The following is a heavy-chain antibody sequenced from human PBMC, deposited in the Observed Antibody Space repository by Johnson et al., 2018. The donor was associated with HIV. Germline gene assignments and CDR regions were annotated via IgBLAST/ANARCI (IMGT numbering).Heavy chain of an antibody. CDR1: GFTFSYHG. CDR3: ARENYRRRDAFDV. D-gene: IGHD1-7*01. V-gene: IGHV3-72*01. CDR2: TTDKLNSYTT. J-gene: IGHJ3*01. Sequence: VQLLESGGGVVQPGESLRLSCRTFGFTFSYHGMHCVRQAPGEGLEWVGRTTDKLNSYTTKYAASVKGRFTISRDDSKKSLYLQINSLRTEDTAVYYCARENYRRRDAFDVWGQGTVVIVSS.